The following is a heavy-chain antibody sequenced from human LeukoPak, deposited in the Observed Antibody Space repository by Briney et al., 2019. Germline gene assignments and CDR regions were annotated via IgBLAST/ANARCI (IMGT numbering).Heavy chain of an antibody. CDR1: GFTFSGSA. CDR2: IRSKANSYAT. CDR3: TSRTDYYYYYMDV. Sequence: GGSLRLSCAASGFTFSGSAMHWVRQASGKGLEWVGRIRSKANSYATAYAASVKGRFTISRDDSKNTAYLQMNSLKTEDTAVYYCTSRTDYYYYYMDVWGKGTTVTVSS. J-gene: IGHJ6*03. V-gene: IGHV3-73*01.